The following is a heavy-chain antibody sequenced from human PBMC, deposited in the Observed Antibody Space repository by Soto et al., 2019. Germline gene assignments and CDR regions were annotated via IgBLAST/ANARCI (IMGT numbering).Heavy chain of an antibody. CDR3: ARHENGGTYPLAY. D-gene: IGHD1-26*01. CDR2: VHNIGRA. Sequence: QVQLQESGPGLVKPSETLSLTCAVSGASITAYYWAWVRQPPGKGLEYIGHVHNIGRADYNPSLRSRVTISVDTSRNQFSLHLNSVTAADTAVYFCARHENGGTYPLAYWGQGTLVTVSS. J-gene: IGHJ4*02. V-gene: IGHV4-59*08. CDR1: GASITAYY.